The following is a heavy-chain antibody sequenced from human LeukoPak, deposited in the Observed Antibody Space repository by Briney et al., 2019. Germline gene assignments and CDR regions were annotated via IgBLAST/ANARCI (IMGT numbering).Heavy chain of an antibody. D-gene: IGHD5-18*01. J-gene: IGHJ4*02. V-gene: IGHV4-39*07. CDR1: GGSITTNTYY. CDR3: ARVDTATVFPYY. Sequence: SETLSLTCTVSGGSITTNTYYWGWIRQPPGKGLEWIGSAHYSGGTYYHPSLKSRVTISVDTPKNQFSLRLSSMTAADTAVYYCARVDTATVFPYYWGQGTLVTVSS. CDR2: AHYSGGT.